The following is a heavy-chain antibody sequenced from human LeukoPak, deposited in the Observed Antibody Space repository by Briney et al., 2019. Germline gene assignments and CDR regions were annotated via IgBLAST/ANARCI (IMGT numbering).Heavy chain of an antibody. Sequence: SETLSLTCTVSNYSISTDYYWGWIRQPPGKGLEWIGTMYHSGSTYYNPSLKSRVTISVDTSKNQFSLKLSSVTAADTAVYYCARRGGTERYYFDYWGQGTLVTVSS. D-gene: IGHD1-1*01. J-gene: IGHJ4*02. CDR2: MYHSGST. V-gene: IGHV4-38-2*02. CDR1: NYSISTDYY. CDR3: ARRGGTERYYFDY.